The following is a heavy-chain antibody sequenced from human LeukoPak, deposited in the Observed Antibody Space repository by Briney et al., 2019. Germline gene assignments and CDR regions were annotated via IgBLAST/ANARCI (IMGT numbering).Heavy chain of an antibody. CDR2: MNPNSGNT. D-gene: IGHD5-18*01. V-gene: IGHV1-8*01. CDR3: ARGLGRTTMVTRGGVRFDY. J-gene: IGHJ4*02. Sequence: ASVKVSCKASGYTFTSYDINWVRQATGQGLEWMGWMNPNSGNTGSAQKFQGRVTMTRNTSITTAYMELSSLRSEDTAVYYCARGLGRTTMVTRGGVRFDYWGQGTLVTVSS. CDR1: GYTFTSYD.